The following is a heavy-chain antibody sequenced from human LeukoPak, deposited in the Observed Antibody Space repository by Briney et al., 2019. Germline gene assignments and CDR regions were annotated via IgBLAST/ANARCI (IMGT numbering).Heavy chain of an antibody. V-gene: IGHV4-59*12. CDR1: GGSISSYY. Sequence: SETLSLTCTVSGGSISSYYWSWIRQPPGKGLEWIGYIYYSGSTNYNPSLKSRVTISVDTSKNQFSLKLSSVTAADTAVYYCARGGPRRSRIVVVITTKVWFDPWGQGTLVTVSS. CDR3: ARGGPRRSRIVVVITTKVWFDP. J-gene: IGHJ5*02. CDR2: IYYSGST. D-gene: IGHD3-22*01.